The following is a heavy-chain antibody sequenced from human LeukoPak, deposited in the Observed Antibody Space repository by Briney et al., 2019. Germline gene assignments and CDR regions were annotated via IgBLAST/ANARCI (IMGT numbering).Heavy chain of an antibody. D-gene: IGHD1-20*01. CDR3: AKDLTGTAFS. CDR1: GFTFSSYS. Sequence: GGSLRLSCAASGFTFSSYSMNWVRQAPGKGLEWVSYISSSSSTIYYADSVKGRLTISRDNSKNTLYLQMNSLRAEDTAVYYCAKDLTGTAFSWGQGTLVTVSS. V-gene: IGHV3-48*01. CDR2: ISSSSSTI. J-gene: IGHJ5*02.